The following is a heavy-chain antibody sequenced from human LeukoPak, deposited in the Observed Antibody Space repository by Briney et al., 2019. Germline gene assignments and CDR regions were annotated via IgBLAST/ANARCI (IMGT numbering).Heavy chain of an antibody. Sequence: ASVKVSCKASGYTFTGYYMHWVRQAPGQGLEWMGWINPNSGGTNYAQKFQGRVTMTRDTSISTAYMEPSRLRSDDTAVYYCARESKTTVTTVHVFDIGGKGKMVTVSS. V-gene: IGHV1-2*02. CDR3: ARESKTTVTTVHVFDI. D-gene: IGHD4-17*01. CDR2: INPNSGGT. J-gene: IGHJ3*02. CDR1: GYTFTGYY.